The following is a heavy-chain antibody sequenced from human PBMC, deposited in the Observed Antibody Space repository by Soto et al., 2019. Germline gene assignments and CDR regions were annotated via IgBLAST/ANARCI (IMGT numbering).Heavy chain of an antibody. J-gene: IGHJ4*02. V-gene: IGHV3-48*01. CDR1: GFTFSSYS. CDR3: ARALGYSSSFDY. Sequence: EVQLVESGGGLVQPGGSLRLSCAASGFTFSSYSMNWVRQAPGKGLEWVSYISSSSSTIYYADSVKGRFTISGDNAKNSLYLLMNILTADDTAVYYCARALGYSSSFDYWGQGTLVTVSS. CDR2: ISSSSSTI. D-gene: IGHD6-13*01.